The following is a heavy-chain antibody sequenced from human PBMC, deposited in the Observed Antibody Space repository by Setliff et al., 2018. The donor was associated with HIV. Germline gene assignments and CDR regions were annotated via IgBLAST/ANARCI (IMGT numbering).Heavy chain of an antibody. CDR1: GFTFSSYA. V-gene: IGHV3-30*04. CDR3: ARDASIAVGGRYYYYYMDV. CDR2: ISYDGSNK. D-gene: IGHD6-19*01. Sequence: PGGSLRLSCAASGFTFSSYAMHWVRQAPGKGLEWVAVISYDGSNKYYADSVKGRFTISRDNSKNRLYLQMNSLRAEDTAVYYCARDASIAVGGRYYYYYMDVWGKGTTVTVSS. J-gene: IGHJ6*03.